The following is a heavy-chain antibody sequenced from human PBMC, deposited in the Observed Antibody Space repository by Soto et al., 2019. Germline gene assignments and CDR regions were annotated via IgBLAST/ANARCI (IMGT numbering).Heavy chain of an antibody. CDR1: GYTFTSYG. J-gene: IGHJ6*02. D-gene: IGHD6-13*01. Sequence: ASVKVSCKASGYTFTSYGISWVRQAPGQGLEWMGWISAYNGNTNYAQKLQGRVTMTTDTSTSTAYMELRSLRSDDTAVYYCARAGYSSSWGGGYYYYGMDVWGQGTTVTVSS. CDR2: ISAYNGNT. V-gene: IGHV1-18*01. CDR3: ARAGYSSSWGGGYYYYGMDV.